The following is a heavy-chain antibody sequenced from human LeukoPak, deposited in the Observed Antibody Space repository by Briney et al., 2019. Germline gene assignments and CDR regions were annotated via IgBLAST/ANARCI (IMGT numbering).Heavy chain of an antibody. CDR1: GYTFTSYG. J-gene: IGHJ6*02. D-gene: IGHD2-2*01. V-gene: IGHV1-18*01. CDR3: ARAGQLLRPYYYGMDV. CDR2: ISAYNGNT. Sequence: ASVKVSCKASGYTFTSYGISWVRQAPGQGLEWMGWISAYNGNTNYAQKLQGRVTMTTDKSTSTAYMELSSLRSEDTAVYYCARAGQLLRPYYYGMDVWGQGTTVTVSS.